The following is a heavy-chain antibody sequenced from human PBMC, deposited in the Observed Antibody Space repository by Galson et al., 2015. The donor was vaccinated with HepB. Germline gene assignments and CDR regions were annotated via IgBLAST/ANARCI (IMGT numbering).Heavy chain of an antibody. D-gene: IGHD4-17*01. Sequence: SETRSLTCAVSGGSISTPNWWTWVRQSPGKGLEWIGEIYHSAATHFNPSLKSRVTISVDKSKNPFSLNLTSVTAADTAVYFCARNLEGDYPFHYWGQGTLVTVSS. CDR1: GGSISTPNW. CDR2: IYHSAAT. CDR3: ARNLEGDYPFHY. J-gene: IGHJ4*02. V-gene: IGHV4-4*02.